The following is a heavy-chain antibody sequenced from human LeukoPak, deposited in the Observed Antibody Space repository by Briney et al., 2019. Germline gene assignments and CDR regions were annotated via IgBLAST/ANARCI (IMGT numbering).Heavy chain of an antibody. D-gene: IGHD3-22*01. CDR1: GYTFTSYD. J-gene: IGHJ5*02. V-gene: IGHV1-8*03. CDR2: MNPNSSNT. CDR3: ARVVKRGYNWFDP. Sequence: GASVKVSCKASGYTFTSYDINWVRQATGQGLEWMGWMNPNSSNTGYAQKFQGRVTITRNTSISTAYMELSSLRSEDTAVYYCARVVKRGYNWFDPWGQGTLVTVSS.